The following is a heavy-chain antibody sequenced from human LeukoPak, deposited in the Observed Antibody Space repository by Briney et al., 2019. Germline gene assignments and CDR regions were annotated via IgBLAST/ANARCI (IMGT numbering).Heavy chain of an antibody. V-gene: IGHV3-7*01. Sequence: PGGSLRLSCAASGFTFGNFWMSWVRQAPGKGLEWVANIKQDGSEKHYVDSVKGRFTISRDNAKNSLYLQVNTLRAEDTAVYYCARDRGSGSKDCWGQGTLVTVSS. CDR3: ARDRGSGSKDC. CDR2: IKQDGSEK. D-gene: IGHD3-10*01. J-gene: IGHJ4*02. CDR1: GFTFGNFW.